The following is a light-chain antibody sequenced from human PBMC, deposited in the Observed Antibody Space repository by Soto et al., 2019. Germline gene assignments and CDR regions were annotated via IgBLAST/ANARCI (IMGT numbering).Light chain of an antibody. Sequence: QSVLTQPPSVSGAPGQRVTISCTGSSATIGAGYDLNWYQQLPGKAPKLLIYGNSNRPSGLPDRFSGSKSGSSASLAITGLQAEDEADYYFPSYDSSLSGWVFGGGTKLTVL. CDR3: PSYDSSLSGWV. CDR2: GNS. J-gene: IGLJ3*02. V-gene: IGLV1-40*01. CDR1: SATIGAGYD.